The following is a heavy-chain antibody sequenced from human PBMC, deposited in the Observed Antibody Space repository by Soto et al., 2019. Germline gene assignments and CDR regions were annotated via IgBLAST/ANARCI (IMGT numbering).Heavy chain of an antibody. CDR3: ARAEDSSSVLYYYYGMDV. CDR1: GGTFSSYA. Sequence: GASVKVSCKASGGTFSSYAISWVRQAPGQGLEWMGGIIPIFGTANYAQKFQGRVTITADESTSTAYMELSSLRSEDTAVYYCARAEDSSSVLYYYYGMDVWGQGTTVTVSS. J-gene: IGHJ6*02. CDR2: IIPIFGTA. D-gene: IGHD6-6*01. V-gene: IGHV1-69*13.